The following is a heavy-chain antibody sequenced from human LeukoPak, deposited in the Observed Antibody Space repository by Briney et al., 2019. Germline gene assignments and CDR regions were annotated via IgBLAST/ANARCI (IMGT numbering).Heavy chain of an antibody. CDR2: IMSTTAGETT. V-gene: IGHV3-15*01. CDR1: ALSLSKAW. CDR3: TASSGSDAFDI. J-gene: IGHJ3*02. Sequence: PGGCLTPSCAVSALSLSKAWTSWVHQAPGEGLECGVRIMSTTAGETTAYAAPVKARFTVSRDDSKNTLFLHMSSLKTEHTTLYYCTASSGSDAFDIWGQGTMVSVSS. D-gene: IGHD3-22*01.